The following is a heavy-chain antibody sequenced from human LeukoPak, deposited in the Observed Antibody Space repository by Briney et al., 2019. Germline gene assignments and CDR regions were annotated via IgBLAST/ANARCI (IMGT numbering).Heavy chain of an antibody. CDR3: AKGTGYYYDTSGVGWFDP. D-gene: IGHD3-22*01. CDR1: GFTFSSYG. J-gene: IGHJ5*02. CDR2: ISYDGNNK. V-gene: IGHV3-30*18. Sequence: GGSLRLSCAASGFTFSSYGMHWVRQAPGKGLERVAVISYDGNNKYYVDSVKGRFTISRDNSKNTLYLQMNSLRAEDTAVYYCAKGTGYYYDTSGVGWFDPWGQGTLVTVSS.